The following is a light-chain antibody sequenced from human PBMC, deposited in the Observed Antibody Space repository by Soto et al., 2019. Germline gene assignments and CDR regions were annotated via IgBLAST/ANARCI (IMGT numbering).Light chain of an antibody. J-gene: IGKJ1*01. V-gene: IGKV3-20*01. CDR3: QLYGSSLWT. CDR2: GTS. Sequence: EIVMTQSPATLSLSPGERATLSCRASQSVNSNLAWYQQKAGQAPRLLIYGTSTRATGIPARFSGSGSGTDFTLTISRLEPEDFAVYYCQLYGSSLWTFGQGTKVDI. CDR1: QSVNSN.